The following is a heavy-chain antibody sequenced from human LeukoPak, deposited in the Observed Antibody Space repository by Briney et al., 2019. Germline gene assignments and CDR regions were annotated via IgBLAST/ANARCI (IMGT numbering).Heavy chain of an antibody. CDR1: GFTFGDYA. D-gene: IGHD4-17*01. Sequence: PGGSLRLSCTASGFTFGDYAKSWARQAPGKGLEWVGFIRSKAYGGTTEYAASVKGRFTISRDDSKSIAYLQMNSLKTEDTAVYYCTRDRDGDLYFDYWGQGTLVTVSS. V-gene: IGHV3-49*04. CDR2: IRSKAYGGTT. J-gene: IGHJ4*02. CDR3: TRDRDGDLYFDY.